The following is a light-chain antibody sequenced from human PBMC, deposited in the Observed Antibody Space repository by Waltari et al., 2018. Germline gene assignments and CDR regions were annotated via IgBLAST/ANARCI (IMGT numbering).Light chain of an antibody. J-gene: IGKJ1*01. CDR2: DAS. CDR3: HQRSLWPWT. V-gene: IGKV3-11*01. CDR1: QTVSTY. Sequence: IVLTQSPATLSLSPGERATLSCRASQTVSTYLTWFQQKPGQAPRLRIYDASNRAPGIPARFSGSGSGTDFSLTISSLEPEDFAVYYCHQRSLWPWTFGQGTKVAIK.